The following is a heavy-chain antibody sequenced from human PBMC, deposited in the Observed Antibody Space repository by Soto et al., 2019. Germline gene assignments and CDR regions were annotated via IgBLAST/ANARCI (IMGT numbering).Heavy chain of an antibody. V-gene: IGHV3-23*01. CDR3: AKQYVPPGETHAFDF. Sequence: GGSLRLSCAASGFTFSSYALSWVRQAPGRSLEWISAISGGGGTTLYADSVKGRFTISRDNSKNTLYLQMNSLRAEDTALYYCAKQYVPPGETHAFDFWGQGTMVTVSS. J-gene: IGHJ3*01. CDR2: ISGGGGTT. CDR1: GFTFSSYA. D-gene: IGHD4-17*01.